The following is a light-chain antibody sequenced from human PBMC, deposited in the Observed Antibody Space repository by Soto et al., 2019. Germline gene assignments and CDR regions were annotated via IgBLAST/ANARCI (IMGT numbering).Light chain of an antibody. Sequence: EIVLTQSPGTLSLSPGERATLSCRASQSVSSSYLAWYQQKPGLAPRLLIYGASSRAAAIPDRFSGSGSETDFTLTISRLEPEDVAVYYCQQYGSSPRTFGQGTKVEIK. CDR2: GAS. J-gene: IGKJ1*01. CDR3: QQYGSSPRT. V-gene: IGKV3-20*01. CDR1: QSVSSSY.